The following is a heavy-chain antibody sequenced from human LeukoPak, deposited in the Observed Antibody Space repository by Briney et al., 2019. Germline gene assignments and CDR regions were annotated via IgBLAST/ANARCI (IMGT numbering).Heavy chain of an antibody. CDR2: ITSSSSYI. CDR3: ARYSDTGYSSSWYSTPFDY. CDR1: GFTFRSYS. J-gene: IGHJ4*02. Sequence: GGSLRLSCAASGFTFRSYSMKWVRQAPGKGLEWVSSITSSSSYISYADSVKGRFTISRDNAKNLLYLQMNSLRAEDTAVYYCARYSDTGYSSSWYSTPFDYWGQGTLVTVPS. D-gene: IGHD6-13*01. V-gene: IGHV3-21*06.